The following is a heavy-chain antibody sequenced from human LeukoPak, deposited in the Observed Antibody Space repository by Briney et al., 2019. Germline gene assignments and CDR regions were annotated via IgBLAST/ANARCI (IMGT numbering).Heavy chain of an antibody. CDR3: ARGSWYDPNWFDP. V-gene: IGHV4-34*01. Sequence: SETLSLTFAVYGGSFSGYYWSWIRQPPGKGLEWIGEINHSGSTNYNPSLKSRVTISVDTSKNQFCLKLSSVTAADTAVYYCARGSWYDPNWFDPWGQGTLVTVSS. CDR2: INHSGST. CDR1: GGSFSGYY. D-gene: IGHD6-13*01. J-gene: IGHJ5*02.